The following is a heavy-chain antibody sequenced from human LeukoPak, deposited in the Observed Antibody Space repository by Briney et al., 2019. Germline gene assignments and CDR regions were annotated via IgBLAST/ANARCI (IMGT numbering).Heavy chain of an antibody. D-gene: IGHD3-16*01. J-gene: IGHJ5*02. Sequence: ASVKVSCKASGYTFTSYGISWVRQAPGQGLEWMGWISAYNGNTNYAQKLQGRVTMTTDTSTSTAYMELRSLRSEDTAVYYCARSYWGSGGLDWFDPWGQGTLVTVSS. V-gene: IGHV1-18*01. CDR1: GYTFTSYG. CDR2: ISAYNGNT. CDR3: ARSYWGSGGLDWFDP.